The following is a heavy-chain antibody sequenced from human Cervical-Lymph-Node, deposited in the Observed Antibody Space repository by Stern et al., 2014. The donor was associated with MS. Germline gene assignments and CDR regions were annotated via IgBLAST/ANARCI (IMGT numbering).Heavy chain of an antibody. J-gene: IGHJ4*02. CDR3: ARDEGSGYDFPFYY. Sequence: VQLVQSGAEVKKPGASVKVSCKTSGYTFTNYGVSWVRLAPGQGLEWMGWINGYNGDTNYAQKFRGRVTMTKDTPTTTAYMELRSLTSGDTAVYYCARDEGSGYDFPFYYWGQGTLVTVSS. D-gene: IGHD5-12*01. V-gene: IGHV1-18*04. CDR2: INGYNGDT. CDR1: GYTFTNYG.